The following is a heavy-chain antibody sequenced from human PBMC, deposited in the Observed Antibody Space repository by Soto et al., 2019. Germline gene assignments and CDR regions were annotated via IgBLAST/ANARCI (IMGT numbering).Heavy chain of an antibody. Sequence: PSETLSLTCTVSGGSISSSSYYWGWIRQPPGKGLEWIGSIYYSGSTYYNPSLKSRVTISVDTSKNQFSLKLSSVTAADTAVYYCARLSLVGYSGYDLYYYGMDVWGQGTTVTVSS. D-gene: IGHD5-12*01. J-gene: IGHJ6*02. V-gene: IGHV4-39*01. CDR3: ARLSLVGYSGYDLYYYGMDV. CDR1: GGSISSSSYY. CDR2: IYYSGST.